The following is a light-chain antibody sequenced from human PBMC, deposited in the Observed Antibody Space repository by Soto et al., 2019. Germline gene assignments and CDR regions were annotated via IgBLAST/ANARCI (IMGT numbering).Light chain of an antibody. J-gene: IGKJ4*01. V-gene: IGKV3-11*01. CDR1: HSVGSY. Sequence: EVVLTQSPDILSLSPGERATLSCRASHSVGSYVAWYQQQPGQDPRLLIYDASTRVTGITTRCSGSGAWTEFSLTISSREPEEYSVYYYQQRKLRPPLTFGGGTKVEIK. CDR2: DAS. CDR3: QQRKLRPPLT.